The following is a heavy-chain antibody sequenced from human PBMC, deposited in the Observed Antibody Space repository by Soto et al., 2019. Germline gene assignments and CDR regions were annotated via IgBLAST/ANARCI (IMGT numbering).Heavy chain of an antibody. CDR2: IYYSGST. V-gene: IGHV4-59*01. CDR3: ARAWGYYFDY. J-gene: IGHJ4*02. Sequence: PSETLSLTCTVSGGSISSYYWSWIRQPPGKGLEWIGYIYYSGSTNYNPSLKSRVTISVDTSKNQFSLKLSSVTAAGTAVYYCARAWGYYFDYWGQGTLVTVSS. D-gene: IGHD3-16*01. CDR1: GGSISSYY.